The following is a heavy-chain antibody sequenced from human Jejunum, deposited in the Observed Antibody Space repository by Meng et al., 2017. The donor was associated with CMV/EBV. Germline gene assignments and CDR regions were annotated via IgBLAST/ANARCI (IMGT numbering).Heavy chain of an antibody. CDR2: IISMFGTA. V-gene: IGHV1-69*06. D-gene: IGHD3-3*01. Sequence: YALWWGRQGPGQGLEWMGEIISMFGTANYAQKFQDRVTITADKSTSTAYMELSSLTFEDTAVYYCAREGKSGRPGEYYTDGPSDSWGQGTLVTVSS. CDR3: AREGKSGRPGEYYTDGPSDS. CDR1: YA. J-gene: IGHJ5*01.